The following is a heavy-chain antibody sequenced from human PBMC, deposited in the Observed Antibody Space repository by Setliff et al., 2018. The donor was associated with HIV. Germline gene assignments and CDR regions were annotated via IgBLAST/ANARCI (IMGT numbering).Heavy chain of an antibody. D-gene: IGHD4-17*01. CDR3: AKGAGFYGDYTFDY. CDR2: IYSTGST. CDR1: GASISSHY. J-gene: IGHJ4*02. Sequence: PSETLSLTCTVSGASISSHYWSWIRQSPGRELEWIGYIYSTGSTNYNSSLQSRVSISMDASKNKFSLKVTSVTSADTAVYYCAKGAGFYGDYTFDYWGQGHLVTVSS. V-gene: IGHV4-59*11.